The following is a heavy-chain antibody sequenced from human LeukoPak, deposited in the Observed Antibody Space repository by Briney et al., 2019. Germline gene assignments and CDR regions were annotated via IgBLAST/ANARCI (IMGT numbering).Heavy chain of an antibody. CDR1: GYTFTAYY. D-gene: IGHD2-15*01. CDR2: INPNSGGT. J-gene: IGHJ4*02. V-gene: IGHV1-2*02. CDR3: ARSQYCSGGSCYRFVFDY. Sequence: ASVTVSCKDSGYTFTAYYMHWVRQAPGQGREWVGWINPNSGGTNYEQKFQGRVTMTRDTSISTAYMELSRRRSDDTAVYYCARSQYCSGGSCYRFVFDYWGQGTLVTVSS.